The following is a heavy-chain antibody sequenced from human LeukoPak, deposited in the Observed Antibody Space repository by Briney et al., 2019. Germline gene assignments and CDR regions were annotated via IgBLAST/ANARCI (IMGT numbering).Heavy chain of an antibody. D-gene: IGHD4-17*01. Sequence: GRSLRLSCVGSGFIFSNYALIWVRQAPEKGLEWVSAISSAGTFYADSVRGRFIMSRDNSKNTLYLQMNSLRDEDTAIYYCARDPNGDYVGAFDFWGQGTMVTVSS. V-gene: IGHV3-23*01. J-gene: IGHJ3*01. CDR3: ARDPNGDYVGAFDF. CDR2: ISSAGT. CDR1: GFIFSNYA.